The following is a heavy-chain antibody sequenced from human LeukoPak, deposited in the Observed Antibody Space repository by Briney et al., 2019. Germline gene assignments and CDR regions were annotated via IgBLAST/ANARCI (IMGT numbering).Heavy chain of an antibody. CDR3: AKDRVVVTAITPVNWFDP. Sequence: PGGSLRLSCAASGFTFSSYAMHWVRQAPGKGLEWVAVISYDGSNKYYADSVKGRFTISRDNSKNTLYLQMNSLRAEDTAVYYCAKDRVVVTAITPVNWFDPWGQGTLVTVSS. CDR2: ISYDGSNK. J-gene: IGHJ5*02. V-gene: IGHV3-30-3*01. CDR1: GFTFSSYA. D-gene: IGHD2-21*02.